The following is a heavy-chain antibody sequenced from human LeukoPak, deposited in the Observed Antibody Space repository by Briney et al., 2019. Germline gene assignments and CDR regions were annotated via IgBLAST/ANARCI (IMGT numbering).Heavy chain of an antibody. J-gene: IGHJ6*02. V-gene: IGHV4-4*07. Sequence: SETLSLTCTVSGGSISSYYWSWIRQPAGKGLEWIGRIYTSGSTSYNPSLKSRVTMSVDTSKNQFSLKLSSVTAADTAVYYCARDTSQYYDNSGYNYYHGMDVWGQGTTVTVSS. CDR2: IYTSGST. D-gene: IGHD3-22*01. CDR1: GGSISSYY. CDR3: ARDTSQYYDNSGYNYYHGMDV.